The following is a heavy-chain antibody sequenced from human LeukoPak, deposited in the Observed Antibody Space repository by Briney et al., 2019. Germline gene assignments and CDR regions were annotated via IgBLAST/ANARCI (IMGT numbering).Heavy chain of an antibody. CDR2: IIDNGNT. D-gene: IGHD1-26*01. J-gene: IGHJ4*02. CDR1: GVSISSYY. Sequence: SETLSLSCTVSGVSISSYYWSWIRQPPGKGLEWIGYIIDNGNTNYNPSLKSRVTISVDTSKNQFSLKLSSVTAADTAVYYCVRHGGSYSLDYWGQGTLVTVSS. CDR3: VRHGGSYSLDY. V-gene: IGHV4-59*08.